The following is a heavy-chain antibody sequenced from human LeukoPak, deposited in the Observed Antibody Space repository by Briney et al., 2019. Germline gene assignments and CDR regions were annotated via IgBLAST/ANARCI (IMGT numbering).Heavy chain of an antibody. CDR3: ARESQVATLDY. CDR2: IYYSGST. Sequence: PSETLSLTCTVSGGSISSGGYYWSWIRQHPGKGLEWIGYIYYSGSTYYNPSLKSRVTISVDTSKNQFSLKLSSVTAADTAVYYCARESQVATLDYWGQGTLVTVSS. D-gene: IGHD5-12*01. V-gene: IGHV4-31*03. CDR1: GGSISSGGYY. J-gene: IGHJ4*02.